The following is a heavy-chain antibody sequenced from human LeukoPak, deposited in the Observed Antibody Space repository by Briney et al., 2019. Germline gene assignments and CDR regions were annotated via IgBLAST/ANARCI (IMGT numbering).Heavy chain of an antibody. Sequence: ASVKVSCKASGYTFTSYYMHWVRQAPGQGLEWMGIINPSGGSTGYAQKFQGRVTMTRDTSTSTVYMELSSLRSEDTAVYYCARAIRYSSGWYRADDWLRYYYGMDVWGQGTTVTVSS. CDR3: ARAIRYSSGWYRADDWLRYYYGMDV. CDR1: GYTFTSYY. V-gene: IGHV1-46*01. J-gene: IGHJ6*02. D-gene: IGHD6-19*01. CDR2: INPSGGST.